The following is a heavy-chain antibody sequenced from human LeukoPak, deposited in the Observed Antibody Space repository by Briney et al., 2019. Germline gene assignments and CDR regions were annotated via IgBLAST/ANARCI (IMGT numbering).Heavy chain of an antibody. V-gene: IGHV3-21*01. CDR1: GFTFSSYS. D-gene: IGHD3-10*01. J-gene: IGHJ6*02. CDR2: ISSSSSYI. CDR3: ARVANYYGSGSYYKSYYYYGMDV. Sequence: KSGGSLRLSCAASGFTFSSYSMNWVRQAPGKGLEWVSSISSSSSYIYYADSVKGRFTISRDNANNSLYLQMNSLRAEDTAVYYCARVANYYGSGSYYKSYYYYGMDVWGQGTTVTVSS.